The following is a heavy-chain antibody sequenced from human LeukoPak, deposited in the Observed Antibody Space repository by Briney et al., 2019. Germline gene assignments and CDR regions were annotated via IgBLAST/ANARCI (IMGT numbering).Heavy chain of an antibody. V-gene: IGHV1-24*01. Sequence: ASVKVSCKVSGYTLTELSMHWVRQAPGKGLEWMGGFDPEDGETIYAQKFQGRVTMTEDTSTDTAYMELSSLRSEDTAVYYCATDPRDGSGSYWLNYCGQGTLVTVSS. J-gene: IGHJ4*02. CDR2: FDPEDGET. CDR3: ATDPRDGSGSYWLNY. D-gene: IGHD3-10*01. CDR1: GYTLTELS.